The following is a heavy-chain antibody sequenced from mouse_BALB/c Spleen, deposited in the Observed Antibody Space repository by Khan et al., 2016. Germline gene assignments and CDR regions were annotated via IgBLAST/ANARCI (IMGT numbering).Heavy chain of an antibody. Sequence: QVQLKQSGPQLVRPGASVKISCKASGYSFTSYWMHWVKQRPGQGLEWIGMIDPSDSETRLNQKFKDKATLTVDKSSSTAYMQLSSPTAEDSAVYYCAIYGDDDYWGQGTTLTVSS. V-gene: IGHV1S126*01. CDR2: IDPSDSET. CDR1: GYSFTSYW. J-gene: IGHJ2*01. CDR3: AIYGDDDY. D-gene: IGHD2-2*01.